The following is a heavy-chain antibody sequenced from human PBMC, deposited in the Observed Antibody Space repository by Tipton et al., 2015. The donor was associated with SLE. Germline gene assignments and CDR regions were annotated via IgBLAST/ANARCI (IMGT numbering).Heavy chain of an antibody. CDR2: IYHSGST. V-gene: IGHV4-38-2*01. CDR3: ARVDELLFDY. D-gene: IGHD1-26*01. Sequence: TLSLTCAVSGYSISSGYYWGWIRQPPGKGLEWIGSIYHSGSTYYNPSLKSRVTISVDTSKNQFSLKLSSVTAADTAVYYCARVDELLFDYWGQGTLVTVSS. CDR1: GYSISSGYY. J-gene: IGHJ4*02.